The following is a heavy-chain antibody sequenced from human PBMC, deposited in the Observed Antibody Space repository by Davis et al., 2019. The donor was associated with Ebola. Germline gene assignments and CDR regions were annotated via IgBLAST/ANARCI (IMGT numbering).Heavy chain of an antibody. D-gene: IGHD3-22*01. CDR1: GGSFSGYY. V-gene: IGHV4-34*01. CDR3: ARGVSVESYGYYSSIYHYYGMDV. J-gene: IGHJ6*02. Sequence: SETLSLTCAVYGGSFSGYYWSWIRQPPGKGLEWIGEINHSGSTNYNPSLKSRVTISVDTSKNQFSLKLSSVTAADTAVYYCARGVSVESYGYYSSIYHYYGMDVWGQGTTVTVSS. CDR2: INHSGST.